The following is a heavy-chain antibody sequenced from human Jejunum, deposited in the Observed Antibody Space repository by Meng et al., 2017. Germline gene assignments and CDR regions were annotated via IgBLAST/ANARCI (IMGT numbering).Heavy chain of an antibody. CDR2: INYNSGAT. Sequence: ASVKVSCKASGDSFAGYDFHWVRQAPGQGLEWMGRINYNSGATAYAQQFQGRVTMTRDTSTMTMFMELSGLKSDDTAMFYCASDDRREGFNLGAYFFDTWGQGTQVTVSS. CDR3: ASDDRREGFNLGAYFFDT. J-gene: IGHJ4*02. D-gene: IGHD3-16*01. V-gene: IGHV1-2*06. CDR1: GDSFAGYD.